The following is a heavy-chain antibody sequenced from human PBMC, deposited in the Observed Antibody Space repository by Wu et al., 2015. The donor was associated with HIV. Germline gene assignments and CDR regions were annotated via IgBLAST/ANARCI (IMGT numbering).Heavy chain of an antibody. CDR2: IIPIFGTA. D-gene: IGHD2-15*01. CDR1: GGTFSSYA. Sequence: QVQLVQSGAEVKKPGSSVKVSCKASGGTFSSYAISWVRQAPGQGLEWMGGIIPIFGTANYAQKFQGRVTITTDESTSTAYMELSSLRSEDTAVYYCARETGYCSGGSCRAFDYWGQGTLVTVSS. V-gene: IGHV1-69*05. CDR3: ARETGYCSGGSCRAFDY. J-gene: IGHJ4*02.